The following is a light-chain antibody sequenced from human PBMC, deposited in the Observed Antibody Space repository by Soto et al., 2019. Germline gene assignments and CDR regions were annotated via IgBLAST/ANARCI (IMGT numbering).Light chain of an antibody. CDR2: GAS. Sequence: EIVMTQSPASLSVSPGDGATLSCRASQSVASNVAWYQQRPGHGPRLLIHGASTRAVGVPARFSGSGSGTDFTLTISSLQSEDFAVYYCQQYHNWPPQYTFGQGTKLQI. J-gene: IGKJ2*01. CDR1: QSVASN. CDR3: QQYHNWPPQYT. V-gene: IGKV3-15*01.